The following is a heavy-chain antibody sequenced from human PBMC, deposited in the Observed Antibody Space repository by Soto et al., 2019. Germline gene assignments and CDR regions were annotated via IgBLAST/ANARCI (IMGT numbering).Heavy chain of an antibody. CDR3: ARGGWKLFDY. D-gene: IGHD6-19*01. V-gene: IGHV4-59*07. CDR2: FYYSGGT. J-gene: IGHJ4*02. CDR1: GGSISSYY. Sequence: SDTLSLTCTVSGGSISSYYWSWIRQPPGKGLEWIGCFYYSGGTNYNPSLKSRVTISVDTSKKQFSLKLSSVTAADTAVYYCARGGWKLFDYWGQGTLVTVS.